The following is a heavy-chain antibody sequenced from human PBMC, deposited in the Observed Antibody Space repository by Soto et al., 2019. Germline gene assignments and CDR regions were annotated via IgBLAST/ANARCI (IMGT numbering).Heavy chain of an antibody. J-gene: IGHJ4*02. CDR3: ASSDPYYFFDY. D-gene: IGHD2-21*01. CDR1: GGSISGGGHY. CDR2: MAYTGDT. Sequence: QVQLQESGPGLVRPSQTLSLTCTVSGGSISGGGHYWGWIRQPPGKGLEWIGFMAYTGDTYYNPSPKSRLSISVATSMNQFSLELTSVTAADTAVYYCASSDPYYFFDYWGLGTLVTVSS. V-gene: IGHV4-31*03.